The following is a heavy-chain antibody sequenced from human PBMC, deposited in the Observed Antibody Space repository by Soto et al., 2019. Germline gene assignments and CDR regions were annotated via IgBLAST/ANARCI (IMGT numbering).Heavy chain of an antibody. CDR1: GGAIPGYY. CDR3: SRERGGVASTADAFDI. D-gene: IGHD6-19*01. Sequence: SENLSLTCNVSGGAIPGYYWNWIRQPPGKGLEWIGYVYFSGSTRYNPSLKRRVTILVDMSKNQFSLRLTSVTSADTAVYYCSRERGGVASTADAFDIWGQGTMVTVSS. J-gene: IGHJ3*02. CDR2: VYFSGST. V-gene: IGHV4-59*01.